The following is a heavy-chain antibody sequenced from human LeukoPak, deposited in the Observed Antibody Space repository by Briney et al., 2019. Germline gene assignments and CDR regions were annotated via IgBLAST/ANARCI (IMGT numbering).Heavy chain of an antibody. CDR1: GFTFSSYA. J-gene: IGHJ4*02. Sequence: GGSLRLSCAASGFTFSSYAMSWVRQAPGKGLEWVSAISGSGGSTYYADSVKGRFTISRDNAKNSLYLQMNSLRAEDTAVYYCARDRLQLDDYWGQGTLVTVSS. CDR3: ARDRLQLDDY. V-gene: IGHV3-23*01. D-gene: IGHD5-12*01. CDR2: ISGSGGST.